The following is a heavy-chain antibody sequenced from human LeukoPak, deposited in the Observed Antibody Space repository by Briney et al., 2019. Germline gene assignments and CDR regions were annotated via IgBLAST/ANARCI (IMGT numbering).Heavy chain of an antibody. Sequence: PSETLSLTCAVYGGSFSGYYWSWIRQPPGKGLEWIGEINHSGSTNYNPSLKSRVTISVDTSENQFSLKLSSVTAADTAVYYCARGSGPRYYYYYGMDVWGQGTTVTVSS. J-gene: IGHJ6*02. V-gene: IGHV4-34*01. CDR1: GGSFSGYY. CDR3: ARGSGPRYYYYYGMDV. D-gene: IGHD6-19*01. CDR2: INHSGST.